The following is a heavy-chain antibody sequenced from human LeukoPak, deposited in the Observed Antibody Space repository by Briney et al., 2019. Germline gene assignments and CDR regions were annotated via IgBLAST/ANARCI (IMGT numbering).Heavy chain of an antibody. CDR1: GYIFTSYY. J-gene: IGHJ3*02. CDR3: ARDQGIGDASDI. Sequence: ASVKVSCKASGYIFTSYYMHWVRQAPGQGLEWMGIINPSGGSTNYAQEFQGRVTITADKSTSTSYMELSSLRSEDTAVYYCARDQGIGDASDIWGQGTMVTVSS. V-gene: IGHV1-46*01. CDR2: INPSGGST.